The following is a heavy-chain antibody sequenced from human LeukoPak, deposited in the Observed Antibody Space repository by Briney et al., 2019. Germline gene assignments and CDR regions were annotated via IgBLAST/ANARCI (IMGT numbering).Heavy chain of an antibody. CDR1: GGTINNYY. V-gene: IGHV4-59*01. Sequence: PSETLSLTCTVSGGTINNYYWTWIRQPPGKRLEWIGYMYYIGTTNYNPSFKSRVTMSVDPSKNQFSLQLTSVTLADTAVYYCARLPLSGSLGVTDAFDIWGQGTMVTVSS. D-gene: IGHD3-3*01. CDR2: MYYIGTT. CDR3: ARLPLSGSLGVTDAFDI. J-gene: IGHJ3*02.